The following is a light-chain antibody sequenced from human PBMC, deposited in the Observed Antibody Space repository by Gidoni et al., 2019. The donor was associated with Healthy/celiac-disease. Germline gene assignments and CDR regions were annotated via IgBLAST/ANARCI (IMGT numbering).Light chain of an antibody. V-gene: IGKV3-15*01. Sequence: VMTQSPATLSVSPGERATLSCRASQSVSSNLAWYQQKPGQAPRLLIYGASTRATGIPARVSGSGSGTEFTLTISSLQSEDFAVYYCQQYNNWPPHTFGQGTKLEIK. J-gene: IGKJ2*01. CDR1: QSVSSN. CDR2: GAS. CDR3: QQYNNWPPHT.